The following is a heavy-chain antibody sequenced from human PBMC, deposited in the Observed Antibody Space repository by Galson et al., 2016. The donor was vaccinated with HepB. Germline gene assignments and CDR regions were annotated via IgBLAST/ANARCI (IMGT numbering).Heavy chain of an antibody. Sequence: SETLSLTCAVYGDSFNGYSWSLIRQPPGKGLEWIGEIDHSGNTRYNPSLKSRVTISVDTSKHQFSLKLSSVTAADTAVYYCARGPFAFDIWGQGTMVTVSS. CDR1: GDSFNGYS. V-gene: IGHV4-34*01. CDR2: IDHSGNT. J-gene: IGHJ3*02. CDR3: ARGPFAFDI.